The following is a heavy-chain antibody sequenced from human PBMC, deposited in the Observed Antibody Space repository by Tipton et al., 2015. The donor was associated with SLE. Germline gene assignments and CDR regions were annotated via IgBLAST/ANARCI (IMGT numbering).Heavy chain of an antibody. D-gene: IGHD4-17*01. CDR2: INSDGSST. J-gene: IGHJ4*02. CDR3: AREMNGDFDY. Sequence: GSLRLSCAASGFTFDDYGMSWVRQAPGKGLVWVSRINSDGSSTSYADSVKGRFTISRDNAKNTLYLQMNSLRAEDTAVYYCAREMNGDFDYWGQGTLVTVSS. V-gene: IGHV3-74*01. CDR1: GFTFDDYG.